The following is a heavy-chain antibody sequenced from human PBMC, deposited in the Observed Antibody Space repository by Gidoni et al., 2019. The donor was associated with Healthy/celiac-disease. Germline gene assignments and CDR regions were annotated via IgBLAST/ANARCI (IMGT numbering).Heavy chain of an antibody. CDR1: GGSISSGSYY. CDR2: IYTSGST. V-gene: IGHV4-61*02. D-gene: IGHD6-13*01. CDR3: ASTPGSSWWADNWFDP. Sequence: QVQLQESGPGLVKPSQTLSLTCTVSGGSISSGSYYWSWIRQPAGKGLEWIGRIYTSGSTNYNPSLKSRVTISVDTSKNQFSLKLSSVTAADTAVYYCASTPGSSWWADNWFDPWGQGTLVTVSS. J-gene: IGHJ5*02.